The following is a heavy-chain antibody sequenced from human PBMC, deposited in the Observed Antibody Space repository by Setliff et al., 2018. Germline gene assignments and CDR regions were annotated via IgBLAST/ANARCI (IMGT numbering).Heavy chain of an antibody. Sequence: GESLKISCKGSGYSFSTCWIGWVRQMPGKGLEWMGIIYPGDSITRYSPSFQGQVTISVDKSISTAYLQWSSLKASDTAMYYCARQDFGDYRVLTSWGQGTLVTVSS. CDR1: GYSFSTCW. V-gene: IGHV5-51*01. D-gene: IGHD4-17*01. CDR2: IYPGDSIT. J-gene: IGHJ4*02. CDR3: ARQDFGDYRVLTS.